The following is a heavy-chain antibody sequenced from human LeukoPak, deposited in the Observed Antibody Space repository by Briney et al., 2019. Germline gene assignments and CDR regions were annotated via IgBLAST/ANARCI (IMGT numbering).Heavy chain of an antibody. D-gene: IGHD6-6*01. CDR2: IPRGGTT. J-gene: IGHJ4*02. Sequence: PGGSLRLSCAASGFTVSNNYMSWVRQAPGKGLEWVSLIPRGGTTYYADSVKGRFTISRDNSKNTLYFQMNSLRAEDTAVYYCARVDGGQSIWGQGTLVTVSS. V-gene: IGHV3-53*01. CDR1: GFTVSNNY. CDR3: ARVDGGQSI.